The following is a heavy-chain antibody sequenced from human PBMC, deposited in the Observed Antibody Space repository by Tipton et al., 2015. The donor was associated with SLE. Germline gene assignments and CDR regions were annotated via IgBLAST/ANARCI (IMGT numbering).Heavy chain of an antibody. V-gene: IGHV4-4*09. CDR1: GGSISSYY. CDR3: ARGQGSYYDILTGGAFDI. J-gene: IGHJ4*02. D-gene: IGHD3-9*01. Sequence: TLSLTCTVSGGSISSYYWSWIRQPPGKGLEWIGYIYTSGSTKYNPSLKSRVTISVDTSKNQFSLKLSSVTAADTAVYYCARGQGSYYDILTGGAFDIWGQGTLVTVSS. CDR2: IYTSGST.